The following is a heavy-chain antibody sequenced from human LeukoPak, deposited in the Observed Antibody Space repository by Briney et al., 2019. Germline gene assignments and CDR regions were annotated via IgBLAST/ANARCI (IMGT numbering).Heavy chain of an antibody. D-gene: IGHD2-21*02. Sequence: SVKVSCKASGYTFNSYGISWVRQAPGQGLEWMGRIIPILGIANYAQKFQGRVTITAAKSTSTAYMELSSLRFEDTAVYYCARDAFTAYCGGDCYSWPYWYFDLWGRGTLVTVSS. J-gene: IGHJ2*01. V-gene: IGHV1-69*04. CDR2: IIPILGIA. CDR1: GYTFNSYG. CDR3: ARDAFTAYCGGDCYSWPYWYFDL.